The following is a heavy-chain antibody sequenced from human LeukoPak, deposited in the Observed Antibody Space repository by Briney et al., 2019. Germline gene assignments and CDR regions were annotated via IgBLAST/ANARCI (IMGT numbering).Heavy chain of an antibody. J-gene: IGHJ4*02. CDR3: ARGSEYSGYDFGSSVSKGDY. V-gene: IGHV3-20*04. D-gene: IGHD5-12*01. Sequence: PGGSLRLSCAASGFTFSSYSMNWVRQAPGKGLEWVSGINWNGGSTGYADSVKGRFIISRDNAKNSLYLQMNSLRAEDTALYYCARGSEYSGYDFGSSVSKGDYWGQGTLVTVSS. CDR1: GFTFSSYS. CDR2: INWNGGST.